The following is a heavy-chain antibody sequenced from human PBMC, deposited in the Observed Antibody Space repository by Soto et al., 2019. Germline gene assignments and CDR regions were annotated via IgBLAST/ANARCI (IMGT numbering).Heavy chain of an antibody. V-gene: IGHV3-23*01. Sequence: EVQLLESGGDLVQPGGSLRVSCAASGFMFSSHGMSWVRQAPGKGLERVSSISSGGDLTYYADSVKGRFTVSRDNLKNTLSLQMDSLRAEDTATYYCAKIGQIGNWFFDYCGQGTLVTVSS. J-gene: IGHJ4*02. D-gene: IGHD1-1*01. CDR3: AKIGQIGNWFFDY. CDR2: ISSGGDLT. CDR1: GFMFSSHG.